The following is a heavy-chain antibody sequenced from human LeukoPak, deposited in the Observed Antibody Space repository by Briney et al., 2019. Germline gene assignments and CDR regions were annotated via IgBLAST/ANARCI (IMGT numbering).Heavy chain of an antibody. CDR2: ISGSGGST. CDR1: GFTFSSYA. J-gene: IGHJ4*02. Sequence: PGGSLRLSCAASGFTFSSYAMSWVRQAPGKGLEWVSAISGSGGSTYYADSVKGRFTISRDNFKNTLYLQMNSLRAEDTAVYYCAKVGGQWLANRRFDYWGQGTLVTVSS. D-gene: IGHD6-19*01. V-gene: IGHV3-23*01. CDR3: AKVGGQWLANRRFDY.